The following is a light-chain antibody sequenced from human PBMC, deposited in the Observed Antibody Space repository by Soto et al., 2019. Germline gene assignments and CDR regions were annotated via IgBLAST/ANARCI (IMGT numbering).Light chain of an antibody. CDR2: ENN. Sequence: QSVLTQPPSVSAAPGQKVTISCSGSSSNIGNNYVSWYQQLPGTAPKLLIYENNKRPSGIPDRFSASKSGTSATLDITGLQTGDEADYYCGTWDSSLSAGVFGGGTKLTVL. CDR3: GTWDSSLSAGV. V-gene: IGLV1-51*02. J-gene: IGLJ3*02. CDR1: SSNIGNNY.